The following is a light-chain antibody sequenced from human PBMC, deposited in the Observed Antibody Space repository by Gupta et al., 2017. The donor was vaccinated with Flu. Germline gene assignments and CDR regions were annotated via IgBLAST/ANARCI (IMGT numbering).Light chain of an antibody. CDR2: KAS. V-gene: IGKV1-5*03. Sequence: DVVTITCRASQSISTWLAWYQQKPGKAPKVLISKASSLESGVPSRFSGSGSGTEFTLTISSLQPDDFATYYCQQYNSYSALTFGGGTKVEIK. CDR3: QQYNSYSALT. CDR1: QSISTW. J-gene: IGKJ4*01.